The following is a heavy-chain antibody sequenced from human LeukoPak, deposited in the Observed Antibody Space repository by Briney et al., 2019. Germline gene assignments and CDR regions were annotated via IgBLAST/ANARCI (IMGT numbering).Heavy chain of an antibody. D-gene: IGHD6-25*01. CDR2: ISYDGSNK. CDR3: AKDRGYSTYYFDY. Sequence: PGGSLRLSCAASGFTFSSYGMHWVRQAPGKGLEWVALISYDGSNKYYADSVKGRFTISRDNYKNTLYLQMTSLRAEDTALYYCAKDRGYSTYYFDYWGQGTLVTVSS. J-gene: IGHJ4*02. V-gene: IGHV3-30*18. CDR1: GFTFSSYG.